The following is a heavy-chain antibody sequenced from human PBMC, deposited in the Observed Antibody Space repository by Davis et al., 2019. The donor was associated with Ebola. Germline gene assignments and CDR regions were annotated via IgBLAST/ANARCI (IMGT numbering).Heavy chain of an antibody. CDR3: ARDSGWYSYYFDY. CDR1: GGSISSSNW. CDR2: IYHSRST. J-gene: IGHJ4*02. V-gene: IGHV4-4*02. D-gene: IGHD6-19*01. Sequence: MPSETLSLTCAVSGGSISSSNWWRWVRQPPGKGLEWIGEIYHSRSTNYNPSLKSRVTISVDKSKNQFSLKLSSVTAADTAVYYCARDSGWYSYYFDYWGQGTLVTVSS.